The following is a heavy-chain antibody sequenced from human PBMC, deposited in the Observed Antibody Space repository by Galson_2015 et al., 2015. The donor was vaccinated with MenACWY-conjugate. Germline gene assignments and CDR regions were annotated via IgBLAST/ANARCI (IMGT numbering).Heavy chain of an antibody. D-gene: IGHD3-22*01. V-gene: IGHV4-34*01. CDR1: GGSFSGYY. CDR3: ARGLKGIVVGNEYYFDY. Sequence: SETLSLTCAVYGGSFSGYYWSWIRQPPGKGLEWIAEINHSGSTNYNPSLKSRVTISVDTSKNQFSLKLSSVTAADTAVYYCARGLKGIVVGNEYYFDYWGQGTLVTVSS. J-gene: IGHJ4*02. CDR2: INHSGST.